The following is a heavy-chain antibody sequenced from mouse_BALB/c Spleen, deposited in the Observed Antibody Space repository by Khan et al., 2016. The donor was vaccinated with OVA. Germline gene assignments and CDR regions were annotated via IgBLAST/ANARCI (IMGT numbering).Heavy chain of an antibody. CDR3: VRDGAYHRNDGWFAY. V-gene: IGHV1-4*01. Sequence: QVQLKQSGAELARPGASVKLSCKASGYTFTSYTIHWIKLRPGQGLEWIGYINPSNGYTNYNQKFKDKATLTADKSSTTPYMELSSLTSDDSALYNCVRDGAYHRNDGWFAYWGQGTLVTVSA. D-gene: IGHD2-14*01. CDR1: GYTFTSYT. J-gene: IGHJ3*01. CDR2: INPSNGYT.